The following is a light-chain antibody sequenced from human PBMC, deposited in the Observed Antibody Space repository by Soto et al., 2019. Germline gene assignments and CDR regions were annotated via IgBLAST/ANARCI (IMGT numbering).Light chain of an antibody. Sequence: DLQMTQSPSSLSASVADRVTITCRASQNISSYLNWYHQKPGKAPNLLIYGASILQSGVPSRFSGSGSGTDFTLTISSLQPEDFGTYYCQQSYTTFLWTFGQGTKVQIK. CDR1: QNISSY. J-gene: IGKJ1*01. V-gene: IGKV1-39*01. CDR2: GAS. CDR3: QQSYTTFLWT.